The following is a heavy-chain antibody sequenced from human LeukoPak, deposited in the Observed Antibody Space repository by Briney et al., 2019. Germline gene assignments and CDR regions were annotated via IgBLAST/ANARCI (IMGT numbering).Heavy chain of an antibody. D-gene: IGHD2-2*01. Sequence: PGGSLRLSCAASGFTFSSYAMHWVRQAPGKGLEWVAVISYDGSNKYYADSVKGRFTISRDNSKNTLYLQMNSLRAEDTAVYYCARESKIGYCSSTSCYYYGMDVWSQGTTVTVSS. CDR2: ISYDGSNK. CDR3: ARESKIGYCSSTSCYYYGMDV. V-gene: IGHV3-30*04. CDR1: GFTFSSYA. J-gene: IGHJ6*02.